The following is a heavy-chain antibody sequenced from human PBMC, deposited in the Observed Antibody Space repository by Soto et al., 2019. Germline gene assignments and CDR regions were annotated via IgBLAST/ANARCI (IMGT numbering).Heavy chain of an antibody. Sequence: PSKTLSLTCTVSGGSISSYYWSWIRQPPGKGLEWIGYIYYSGSTNYNPSLKSRVTISVDTSKNQFSLKLSSVTAADTAVYYCARSAYYDFWSGYYSTYYYYGMDVWGQGTTVTVSS. J-gene: IGHJ6*02. CDR3: ARSAYYDFWSGYYSTYYYYGMDV. CDR1: GGSISSYY. D-gene: IGHD3-3*01. CDR2: IYYSGST. V-gene: IGHV4-59*01.